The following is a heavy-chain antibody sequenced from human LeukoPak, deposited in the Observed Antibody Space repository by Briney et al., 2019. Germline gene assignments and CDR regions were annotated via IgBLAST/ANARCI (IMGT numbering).Heavy chain of an antibody. CDR2: IYYSGST. D-gene: IGHD2-21*02. J-gene: IGHJ3*02. V-gene: IGHV4-30-4*08. CDR3: ARDLTASDAFDI. CDR1: GASISSGDYY. Sequence: PSEALSLTCTVSGASISSGDYYWSWIRQPPGKGLEWIGYIYYSGSTYYNPSLKSRVTISVDTSKNQFSLRLSSVTAADTAVYYCARDLTASDAFDIWGQGTMVTVSS.